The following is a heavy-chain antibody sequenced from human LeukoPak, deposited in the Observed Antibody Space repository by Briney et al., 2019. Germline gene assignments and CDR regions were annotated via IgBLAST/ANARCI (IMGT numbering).Heavy chain of an antibody. CDR2: IYYSGST. D-gene: IGHD7-27*01. J-gene: IGHJ4*02. Sequence: PSETLSLTCTVSGGSISSYYWSWIRQPPGKGLEWIGYIYYSGSTNYNPSLKSRVTISVDTSKNQFSLKLSSVTAAGTAVYYCARDLAGEFDYWGQGTLVTVSS. V-gene: IGHV4-59*01. CDR1: GGSISSYY. CDR3: ARDLAGEFDY.